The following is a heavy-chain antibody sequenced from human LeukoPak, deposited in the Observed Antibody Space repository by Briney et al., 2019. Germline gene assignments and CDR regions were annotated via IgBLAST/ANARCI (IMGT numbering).Heavy chain of an antibody. Sequence: GGSLRLSCAASGLTSQNTWMHWIRQAPGEGLVWVSRIKNDGATTYADSVKGRFTISRDNAKKTLYLQMNSLRADDTAVYYCAADGEYAFLVWGQGTMVTVSS. CDR1: GLTSQNTW. V-gene: IGHV3-74*01. D-gene: IGHD2/OR15-2a*01. CDR3: AADGEYAFLV. CDR2: IKNDGAT. J-gene: IGHJ3*01.